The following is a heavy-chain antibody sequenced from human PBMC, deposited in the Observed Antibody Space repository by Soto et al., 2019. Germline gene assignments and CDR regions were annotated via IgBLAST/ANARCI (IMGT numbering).Heavy chain of an antibody. V-gene: IGHV4-30-4*01. Sequence: SETLSLTCTVSGGSISSGDYYWSWIRQPPGKGLEWIGYIYYSGSTYYNPSLKSRVTISVDTSKNQFSLKLSSVTAADTAVYXCARVSVRYNWNYYWFDPWGQGTLVTVSS. CDR2: IYYSGST. J-gene: IGHJ5*02. D-gene: IGHD1-7*01. CDR1: GGSISSGDYY. CDR3: ARVSVRYNWNYYWFDP.